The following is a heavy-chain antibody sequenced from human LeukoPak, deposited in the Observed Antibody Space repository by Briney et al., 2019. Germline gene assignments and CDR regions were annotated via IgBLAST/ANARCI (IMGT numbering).Heavy chain of an antibody. D-gene: IGHD3-9*01. CDR3: ARDLPSISPSYYFDY. J-gene: IGHJ4*02. CDR1: GASISRYY. Sequence: SETLSLTCTVSGASISRYYWSWIRQPAGKGLEWLGRMYTSGTTNYNPSLRSRVTMSLDTSKNQFSLKLSSVTAADTAVYYCARDLPSISPSYYFDYWGQGALVTVSS. CDR2: MYTSGTT. V-gene: IGHV4-4*07.